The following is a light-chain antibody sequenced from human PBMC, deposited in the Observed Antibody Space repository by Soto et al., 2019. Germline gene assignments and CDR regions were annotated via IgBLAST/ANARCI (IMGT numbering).Light chain of an antibody. Sequence: DIQMTQSPSPLSASVGDRVTITCRASQSISSWLAWYQQKPGKAPKLLIYKASSLESGVPSRFSGSGSGTEFTLTISSLQPDDVATYYCQQYNSYSPTLGQGTKVDIK. CDR1: QSISSW. V-gene: IGKV1-5*03. CDR2: KAS. CDR3: QQYNSYSPT. J-gene: IGKJ1*01.